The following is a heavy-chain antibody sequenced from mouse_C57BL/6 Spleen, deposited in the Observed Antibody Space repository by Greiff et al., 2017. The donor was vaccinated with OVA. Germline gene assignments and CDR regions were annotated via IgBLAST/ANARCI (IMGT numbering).Heavy chain of an antibody. V-gene: IGHV1-15*01. CDR1: GYTFTDYA. CDR3: TRHWDVGGYFDY. CDR2: IDPETGGT. J-gene: IGHJ2*01. Sequence: VQLQQSGAELVRPGASVTLSCKASGYTFTDYAMHWVKQTPVHGLEWIGAIDPETGGTAYNQKFKGKAILTADKSASTAYMELRSLTSEDSAVYYCTRHWDVGGYFDYWGQGTTLTVSS. D-gene: IGHD4-1*01.